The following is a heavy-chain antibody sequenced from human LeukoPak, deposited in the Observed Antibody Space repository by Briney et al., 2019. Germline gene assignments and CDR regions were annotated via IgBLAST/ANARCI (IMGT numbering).Heavy chain of an antibody. V-gene: IGHV1-8*01. CDR2: MNPNSGNT. Sequence: ASVKVSCKASGYTFTSYDINWVRQATGQGLEWMGWMNPNSGNTGYAQKFQGRVTMTRNTSISTAYMELSSLRSEDTAVYYCARVRPITRGYYYGSGSYYRSPYGMDVWGQGTTVTVSS. CDR3: ARVRPITRGYYYGSGSYYRSPYGMDV. J-gene: IGHJ6*02. CDR1: GYTFTSYD. D-gene: IGHD3-10*01.